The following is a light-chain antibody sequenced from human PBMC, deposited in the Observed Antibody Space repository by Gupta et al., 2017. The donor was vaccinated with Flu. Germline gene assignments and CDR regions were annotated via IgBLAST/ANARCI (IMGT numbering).Light chain of an antibody. Sequence: SFDLTHPPSVSVSPGQTARVTCSGDLLPRQYVSWYQQKPGQAPMLVICNDNERPSGIPERFSGSRSGTTVTLTISGVLAEDEADFYCQSADTVGSLYVFGAGTKVTVL. J-gene: IGLJ1*01. CDR1: LLPRQY. CDR3: QSADTVGSLYV. CDR2: NDN. V-gene: IGLV3-25*01.